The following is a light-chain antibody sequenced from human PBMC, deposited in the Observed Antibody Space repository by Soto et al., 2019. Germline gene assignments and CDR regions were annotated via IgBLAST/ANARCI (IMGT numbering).Light chain of an antibody. CDR2: DVS. CDR1: QSISGW. Sequence: DIQMTQSPSTLSASIGDRVTITCRASQSISGWLAWYQQKPGKAPKLLISDVSSLESGVPSRFSGSGSGTEFTLTISSLQPDDFAVYYCQQYHDYWTFGPGTNVEVK. V-gene: IGKV1-5*01. CDR3: QQYHDYWT. J-gene: IGKJ1*01.